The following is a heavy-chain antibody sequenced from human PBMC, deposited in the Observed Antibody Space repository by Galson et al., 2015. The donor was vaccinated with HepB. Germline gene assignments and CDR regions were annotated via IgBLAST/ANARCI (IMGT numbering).Heavy chain of an antibody. CDR1: GFTFSSYG. CDR2: IWYDGSNK. J-gene: IGHJ3*02. CDR3: ARATVTTHAFDI. V-gene: IGHV3-33*01. Sequence: SLRLSCAASGFTFSSYGMHWVRQAPGKGLEWVAVIWYDGSNKYYADSVKGRFTISRDNSKNTLYLQMNSLRAEDTAVYYCARATVTTHAFDIWGQGTMVTVSS. D-gene: IGHD4-17*01.